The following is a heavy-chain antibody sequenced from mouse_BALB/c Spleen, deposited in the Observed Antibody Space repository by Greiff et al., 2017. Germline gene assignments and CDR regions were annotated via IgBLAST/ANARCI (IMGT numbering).Heavy chain of an antibody. V-gene: IGHV2-2*02. Sequence: VKLVESGPGLVQPSQSLSITCTVSGFSLTSYGVHWVRQSPGKGLEWLGVIWSGGSTDYNAAFISRLSISKDNSKSQVFFKMNSLQANDTAIYYCARNAGTRYAMDYWGQGTSVTVSS. J-gene: IGHJ4*01. CDR3: ARNAGTRYAMDY. CDR1: GFSLTSYG. CDR2: IWSGGST. D-gene: IGHD4-1*01.